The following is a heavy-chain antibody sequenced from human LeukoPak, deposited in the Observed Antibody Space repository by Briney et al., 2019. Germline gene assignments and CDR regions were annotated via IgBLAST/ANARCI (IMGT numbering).Heavy chain of an antibody. Sequence: GGSLRLSCATSGFPFTNTRMNGGRQAPGKGLEWGGRIKTKTDGGTTDHAAPVKGRFTISRDDSKNTLSLQMNSLKTEDTAVYYCTTGLGKTDIDYWGQGTLVTVSS. CDR1: GFPFTNTR. V-gene: IGHV3-15*01. CDR3: TTGLGKTDIDY. CDR2: IKTKTDGGTT. D-gene: IGHD1-14*01. J-gene: IGHJ4*02.